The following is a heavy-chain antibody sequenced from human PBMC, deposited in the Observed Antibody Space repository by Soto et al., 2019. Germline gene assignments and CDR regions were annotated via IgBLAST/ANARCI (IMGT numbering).Heavy chain of an antibody. V-gene: IGHV3-48*02. J-gene: IGHJ4*02. D-gene: IGHD3-22*01. CDR2: ISSSSSTI. CDR1: GITLRSVN. CDR3: ARDYTRGYYDSSGFFDY. Sequence: WGSLRLSCAAFGITLRSVNINRVPPAPGKGLEWVSYISSSSSTIYYADSVKGRLTISRDNAKNSLYLQMNSLRDEDTAVYYCARDYTRGYYDSSGFFDYWGQGTLVTVSS.